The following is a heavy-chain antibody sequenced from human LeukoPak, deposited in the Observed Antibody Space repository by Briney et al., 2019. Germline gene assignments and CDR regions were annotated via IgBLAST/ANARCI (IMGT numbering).Heavy chain of an antibody. J-gene: IGHJ3*02. V-gene: IGHV4-61*01. Sequence: SETLSLTCTVSGGSISSSSYYWGWIRQPPGKGLEWIGNVFYSGSTNYNPSLKSRVTISVDTSKNQFFLKLSSVTAADTAVYYCARDSPNWNDAFDIWGQGTMVTVSS. D-gene: IGHD1-20*01. CDR2: VFYSGST. CDR3: ARDSPNWNDAFDI. CDR1: GGSISSSSYY.